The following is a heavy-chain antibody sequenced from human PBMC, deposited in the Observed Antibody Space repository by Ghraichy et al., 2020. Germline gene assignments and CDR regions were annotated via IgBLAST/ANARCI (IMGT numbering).Heavy chain of an antibody. D-gene: IGHD6-13*01. Sequence: ASVKVSCKASGYTFTSYYIHWVRQAPGQGLEWMGIINPSGGSTSYAQKFQGRVTMTRDTSTSTVYMELSSLRSEDTAVYYCARERLGTAAGSNWFGPWGQGTLVTVSS. CDR2: INPSGGST. J-gene: IGHJ5*02. V-gene: IGHV1-46*01. CDR3: ARERLGTAAGSNWFGP. CDR1: GYTFTSYY.